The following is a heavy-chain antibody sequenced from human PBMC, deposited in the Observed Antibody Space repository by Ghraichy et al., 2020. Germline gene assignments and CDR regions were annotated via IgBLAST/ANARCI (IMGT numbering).Heavy chain of an antibody. CDR1: GGSINDYY. J-gene: IGHJ4*02. D-gene: IGHD6-25*01. V-gene: IGHV4-59*01. CDR2: IYSSGSS. Sequence: SQTLSLTCTVSGGSINDYYWAWIRQPPGEGLEWIGHIYSSGSSTYNPSLKSRLTISVETAKNQLSLKLSSMTAADTAVYYCARFSKSSAWYLHYWGQGTLVTVPS. CDR3: ARFSKSSAWYLHY.